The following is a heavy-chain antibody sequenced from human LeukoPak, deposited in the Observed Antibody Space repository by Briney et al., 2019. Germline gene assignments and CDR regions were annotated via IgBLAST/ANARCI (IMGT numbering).Heavy chain of an antibody. V-gene: IGHV4-34*01. CDR3: ARGLPAARRGALDI. J-gene: IGHJ3*02. CDR1: GGSFSGYY. D-gene: IGHD2-2*01. Sequence: SETLSLTCAVYGGSFSGYYWSWIRQPPGKGLEWIGEINHSGSTNYNPSLKSRVTISVDTSKNQFSLKLSSVTAADTAVYYCARGLPAARRGALDIWGQGTMVTVSS. CDR2: INHSGST.